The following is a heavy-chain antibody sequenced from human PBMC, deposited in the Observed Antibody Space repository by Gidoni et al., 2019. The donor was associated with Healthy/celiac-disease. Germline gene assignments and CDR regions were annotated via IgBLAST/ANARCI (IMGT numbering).Heavy chain of an antibody. CDR2: INHSGST. Sequence: QVQLQQWGAGLLKPSETLSLTCAVYGGSFSGYYLRWIRQRPGKGLEWSGEINHSGSTNYNPSLKSRVTISVDTSKNQFSLKLSSVTAADTAVYYCARLRGYCSGGSCYKHRYWYFDLWGRGTLVTVSS. CDR3: ARLRGYCSGGSCYKHRYWYFDL. J-gene: IGHJ2*01. D-gene: IGHD2-15*01. CDR1: GGSFSGYY. V-gene: IGHV4-34*01.